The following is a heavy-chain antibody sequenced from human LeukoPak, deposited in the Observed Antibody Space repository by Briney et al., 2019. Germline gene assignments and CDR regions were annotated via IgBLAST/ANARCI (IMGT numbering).Heavy chain of an antibody. D-gene: IGHD6-13*01. CDR3: ASGYSSIGYYFQP. J-gene: IGHJ1*01. V-gene: IGHV1-2*02. Sequence: ASVKFSCKASGYTFTGYYMHWVRQAPGQGLEWMGWINPNSGGTNYAQKFQGRVTMTRDTSISTAYMELSRLRSDDTAVYYCASGYSSIGYYFQPWGHGTLVTVSS. CDR1: GYTFTGYY. CDR2: INPNSGGT.